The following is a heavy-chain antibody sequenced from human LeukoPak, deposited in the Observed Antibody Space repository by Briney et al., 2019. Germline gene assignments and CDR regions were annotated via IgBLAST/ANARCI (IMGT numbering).Heavy chain of an antibody. Sequence: GGSLRLSCAASGFTFNTNAISWVRLDPGNELEWLSGIRGRTGGTYYANTVKGRFTISRDNSKSTLYLQMDSLRAEDTAVYYCAKCGNSGCHLIDYWGQGTLVTVSS. J-gene: IGHJ4*02. CDR3: AKCGNSGCHLIDY. CDR1: GFTFNTNA. CDR2: IRGRTGGT. D-gene: IGHD5-12*01. V-gene: IGHV3-23*01.